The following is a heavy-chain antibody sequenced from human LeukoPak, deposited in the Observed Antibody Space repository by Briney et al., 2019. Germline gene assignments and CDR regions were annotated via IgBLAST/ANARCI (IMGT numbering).Heavy chain of an antibody. D-gene: IGHD1-1*01. J-gene: IGHJ3*02. CDR2: ISGDNGNT. CDR1: GYMFNTYG. V-gene: IGHV1-18*01. CDR3: ARDPPNWSGAFHI. Sequence: GASVKVSCRASGYMFNTYGISWVRQAPGQGLEWMGHISGDNGNTTYAQSLQGRVTMTRDTSTSTASMELRGLRFADTAVYYCARDPPNWSGAFHIWGQGTMVTVSS.